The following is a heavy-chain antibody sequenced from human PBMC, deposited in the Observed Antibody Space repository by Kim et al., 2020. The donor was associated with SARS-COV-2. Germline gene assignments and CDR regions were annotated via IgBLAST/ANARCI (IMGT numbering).Heavy chain of an antibody. CDR3: AKATRGPKLRFLEWLLRD. D-gene: IGHD3-3*01. J-gene: IGHJ4*02. CDR1: GFTFSSYA. V-gene: IGHV3-33*06. CDR2: IWYDGSNK. Sequence: GGSLRLSCAASGFTFSSYAMHWVRQAPGKGLEWVAVIWYDGSNKYYADSVKGRFTISRDNSKNTLYLQMNSLRAEDTAVYYCAKATRGPKLRFLEWLLRDWGQGTLVTVSS.